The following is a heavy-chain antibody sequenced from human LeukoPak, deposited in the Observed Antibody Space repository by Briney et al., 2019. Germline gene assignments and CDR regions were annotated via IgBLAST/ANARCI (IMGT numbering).Heavy chain of an antibody. J-gene: IGHJ5*02. V-gene: IGHV3-30*02. CDR2: IWYDGSNK. Sequence: GGSLRLSCAASGFTFSSYGMHWVRQAPGKGLEWVAVIWYDGSNKYYADSVKGRFTISRDNSKNTLYLQMNSLRAEDTAVYYCAKEGHRYCSSTSCLNWFDPWGQGTLVTVSS. CDR3: AKEGHRYCSSTSCLNWFDP. CDR1: GFTFSSYG. D-gene: IGHD2-2*01.